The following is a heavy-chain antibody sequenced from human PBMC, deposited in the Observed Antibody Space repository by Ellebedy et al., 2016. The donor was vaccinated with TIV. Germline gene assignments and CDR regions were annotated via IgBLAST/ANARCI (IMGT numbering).Heavy chain of an antibody. Sequence: GESLKISCVASGFTFSTYSMTWVRQAPGKGLEWVSVISGRATGLYAYYADSVKGRFTISRDNSKRTVDLQMNSLRAEDTAVYFCAKDRTPGDGYWVFDNWGQGTLVSVSS. D-gene: IGHD5-18*01. CDR1: GFTFSTYS. CDR3: AKDRTPGDGYWVFDN. J-gene: IGHJ4*02. V-gene: IGHV3-23*01. CDR2: ISGRATGLYA.